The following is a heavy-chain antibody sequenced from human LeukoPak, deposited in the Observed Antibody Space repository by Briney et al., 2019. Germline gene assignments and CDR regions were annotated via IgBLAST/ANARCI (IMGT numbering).Heavy chain of an antibody. D-gene: IGHD3-9*01. CDR2: INHSGST. V-gene: IGHV4-34*01. CDR1: GGSFSGYY. Sequence: SETLSLTCAVYGGSFSGYYWSWIRQPPGKGLEWIGVINHSGSTNYNPSLKSRVTISVDTSKNQFSLKLSSVTAADTAVYYCARGSRLRYFDWFDYWGQGTLVTVSS. CDR3: ARGSRLRYFDWFDY. J-gene: IGHJ4*02.